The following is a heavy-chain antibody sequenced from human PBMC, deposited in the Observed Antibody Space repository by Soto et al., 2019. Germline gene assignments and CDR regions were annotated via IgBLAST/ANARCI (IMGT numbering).Heavy chain of an antibody. Sequence: GGSLRLSCAASGFTFSSYGMHWVRQAPGKGLEWVALIWYDGSNKYYADSVKGRFTISRDNSKNTLYLQMNSLRAEDTAVYYSARAPKDDYDSGNYEDRPFYWCQGILVTVS. CDR3: ARAPKDDYDSGNYEDRPFY. D-gene: IGHD3-10*01. V-gene: IGHV3-33*01. CDR1: GFTFSSYG. J-gene: IGHJ4*02. CDR2: IWYDGSNK.